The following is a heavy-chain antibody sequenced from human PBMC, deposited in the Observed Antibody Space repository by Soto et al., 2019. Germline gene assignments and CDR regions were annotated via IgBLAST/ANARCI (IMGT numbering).Heavy chain of an antibody. J-gene: IGHJ4*02. CDR3: ASPLYCSSTSCQDY. D-gene: IGHD2-2*01. CDR2: IYSGGST. Sequence: GGSLRLSCAASGFTVSSNYMSWVRQAPGKGLEWVSVIYSGGSTYYADSVKGRFTISRDNSKNTLYLQMNSLRAEDTAVYYCASPLYCSSTSCQDYWGQGTLVTVSS. CDR1: GFTVSSNY. V-gene: IGHV3-66*01.